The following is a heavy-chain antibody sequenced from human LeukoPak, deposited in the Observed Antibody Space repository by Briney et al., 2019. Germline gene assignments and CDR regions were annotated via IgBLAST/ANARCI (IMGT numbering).Heavy chain of an antibody. J-gene: IGHJ4*02. CDR3: ARGSYSGDWHIDF. V-gene: IGHV1-46*04. CDR1: GYTFTSCF. Sequence: GASVKVSCEASGYTFTSCFIHWVRQAPGQGLEWMVEIYPSGGSTSYAQTLQGRFTMTRDTSTSSVSMELSTLRVEDTAVYYCARGSYSGDWHIDFWGQGTLVTVSS. D-gene: IGHD6-19*01. CDR2: IYPSGGST.